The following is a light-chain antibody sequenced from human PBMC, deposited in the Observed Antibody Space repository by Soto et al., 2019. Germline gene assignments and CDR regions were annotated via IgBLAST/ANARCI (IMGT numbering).Light chain of an antibody. J-gene: IGKJ2*01. Sequence: VVMTQSPLSLPVTLGQPASISCRSSQSLVHSDGVTYLNWFHQRPGQSPRRLIYKVSNRDSGVPDRFSGSGSGTDFALRISRVEADDVGVYYCLQTTHSLYSFGQGTKLETK. V-gene: IGKV2-30*02. CDR3: LQTTHSLYS. CDR1: QSLVHSDGVTY. CDR2: KVS.